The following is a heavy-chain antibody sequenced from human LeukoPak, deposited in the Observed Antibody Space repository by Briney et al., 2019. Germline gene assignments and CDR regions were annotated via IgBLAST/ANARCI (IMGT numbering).Heavy chain of an antibody. CDR3: ARVIGSGWLDY. Sequence: GESLRLSCAAYGFTFDDYGISWVRQAPGRGREWVSCIKWNGGSTGYADSVKGRFSISTDNGTQSPYMQVNSVRAEDTAFYYCARVIGSGWLDYWGQGTLVTVSS. CDR2: IKWNGGST. V-gene: IGHV3-20*04. CDR1: GFTFDDYG. J-gene: IGHJ4*02. D-gene: IGHD6-19*01.